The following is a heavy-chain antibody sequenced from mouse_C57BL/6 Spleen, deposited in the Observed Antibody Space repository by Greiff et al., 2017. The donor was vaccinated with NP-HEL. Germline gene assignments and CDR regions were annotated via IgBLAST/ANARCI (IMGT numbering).Heavy chain of an antibody. CDR2: IYPGGGYT. V-gene: IGHV1-63*01. CDR1: GYTFTNYW. Sequence: QVQLQQSGAELVRPGTSVKMSCKASGYTFTNYWIGWVKQRPGHGLEWIGDIYPGGGYTNYNEKFKGKAKLTADKSSSTAYMQVSSLTSEDAAIDYGARSESRYYALDYWGQGTSVTVSS. J-gene: IGHJ4*01. CDR3: ARSESRYYALDY.